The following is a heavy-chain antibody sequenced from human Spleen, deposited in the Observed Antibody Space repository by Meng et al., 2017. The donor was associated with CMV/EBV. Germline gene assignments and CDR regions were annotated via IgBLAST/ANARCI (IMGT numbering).Heavy chain of an antibody. CDR1: GFTLTSSW. D-gene: IGHD4-11*01. CDR2: ISSDGSTT. Sequence: GFTLTSSWMHWVRQAPGKGLEWVAGISSDGSTTYYPDSVRGRFTISRDNSKNTVYLQMNSLRPEDTALYFCAKDPIGGNYRGSHFDYWGQGVLVTVSS. V-gene: IGHV3-30*18. CDR3: AKDPIGGNYRGSHFDY. J-gene: IGHJ4*02.